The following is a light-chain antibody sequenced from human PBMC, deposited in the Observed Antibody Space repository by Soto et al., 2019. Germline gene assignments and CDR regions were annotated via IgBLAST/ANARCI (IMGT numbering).Light chain of an antibody. Sequence: QSVLTQPPSASGTPGQRVTISCSGRSANIGNNFVCWYQQLPGTAPKLLIYSNNQRPSGVPDRISGSKSGTSASLAISGLQSDDEADYYCAAWDDSLNGRVFGTGTKLTVL. J-gene: IGLJ1*01. V-gene: IGLV1-44*01. CDR3: AAWDDSLNGRV. CDR2: SNN. CDR1: SANIGNNF.